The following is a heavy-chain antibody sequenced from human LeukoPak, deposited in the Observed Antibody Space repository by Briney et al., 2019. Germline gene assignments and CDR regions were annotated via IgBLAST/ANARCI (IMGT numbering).Heavy chain of an antibody. CDR1: GGTSSSYA. CDR2: IIPIFGTA. V-gene: IGHV1-69*05. CDR3: AAYYDSSGYYRKNDY. Sequence: ASAKVSCKASGGTSSSYAISWVRQAPGQGLEWMGGIIPIFGTANYAQKFQGRVTITTDESTSTAYMELSSLRSEDTAVYYCAAYYDSSGYYRKNDYWGQGTLVTVSS. J-gene: IGHJ4*02. D-gene: IGHD3-22*01.